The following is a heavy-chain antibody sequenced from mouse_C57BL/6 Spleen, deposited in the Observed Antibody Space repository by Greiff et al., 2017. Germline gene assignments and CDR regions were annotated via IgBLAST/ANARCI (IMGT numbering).Heavy chain of an antibody. V-gene: IGHV1-9*01. CDR2: ILPGSGST. CDR3: ARGYSYYVNYYAMAY. J-gene: IGHJ4*01. Sequence: VQLQQSGAELMKPGASVKLSCKATGYTFTGYWIEWVKQRPGHGLEWIGEILPGSGSTNYNEKFKGKATFTADTYSNTAYMQLSSLTAEDSTIYYCARGYSYYVNYYAMAYWGQGTSVTVSS. D-gene: IGHD2-12*01. CDR1: GYTFTGYW.